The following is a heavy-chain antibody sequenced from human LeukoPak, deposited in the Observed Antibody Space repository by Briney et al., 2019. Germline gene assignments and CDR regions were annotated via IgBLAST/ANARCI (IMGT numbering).Heavy chain of an antibody. CDR1: GGSISSYY. V-gene: IGHV4-59*08. CDR2: IYYSGST. J-gene: IGHJ3*02. Sequence: SETLSLTCTVSGGSISSYYWSWIRQPPGKGLEWIGYIYYSGSTSYNPSLESRVTMSVDTSKNQFSLKLTSVTAADTAVYYCARPGVGSGRYGAFDIWGQGTMVTVSS. D-gene: IGHD5-18*01. CDR3: ARPGVGSGRYGAFDI.